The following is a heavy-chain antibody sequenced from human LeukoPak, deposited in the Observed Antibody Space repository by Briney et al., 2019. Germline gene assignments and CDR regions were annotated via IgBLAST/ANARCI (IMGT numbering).Heavy chain of an antibody. J-gene: IGHJ4*02. CDR3: AGDSWYL. V-gene: IGHV3-7*01. CDR2: MKQDGGEK. CDR1: GFTFSSYW. D-gene: IGHD6-13*01. Sequence: PGGSLRLSCADSGFTFSSYWMSWVRQAPGKGLEWVATMKQDGGEKYYLDSVKGRFTVSRDSAKKSFYLQMNSLRGEDTAVYYCAGDSWYLWGQGTLVTVSS.